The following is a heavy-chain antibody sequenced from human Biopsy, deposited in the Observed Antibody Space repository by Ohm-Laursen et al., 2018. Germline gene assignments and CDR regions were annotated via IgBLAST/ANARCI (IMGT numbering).Heavy chain of an antibody. J-gene: IGHJ4*02. V-gene: IGHV1-18*01. CDR3: ARVYYPYVDYLKDVPLCDS. D-gene: IGHD4-17*01. Sequence: ASVKVSCKASGYTFTTYGVSWVRQAPGQGLEWMGWINTYSGNTNYGKKFHDRVIMTSDTSTSTAYLEHRSLRSDDTAVYYCARVYYPYVDYLKDVPLCDSWGQGTLVTVSS. CDR2: INTYSGNT. CDR1: GYTFTTYG.